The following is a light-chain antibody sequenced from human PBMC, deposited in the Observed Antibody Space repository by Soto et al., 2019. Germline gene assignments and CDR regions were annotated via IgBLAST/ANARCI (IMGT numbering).Light chain of an antibody. V-gene: IGKV1-9*01. J-gene: IGKJ4*01. Sequence: IQLTQSPSSLSASVGDRVTITCRASQGINNYLAWYQQKPGKAPKLLIYAASTLQSGVPSRFSGSGSGTDFTLTISRLQPEDLATYYCQQFNSYPHAFGGGTKVEIK. CDR1: QGINNY. CDR3: QQFNSYPHA. CDR2: AAS.